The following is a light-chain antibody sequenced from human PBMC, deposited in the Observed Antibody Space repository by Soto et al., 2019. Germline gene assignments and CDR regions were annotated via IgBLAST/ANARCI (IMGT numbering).Light chain of an antibody. CDR3: QQYNNWPRT. Sequence: EIVLTRSPGTLSLSPGERATLSCRASQSVSSSYLAWYQQKPGQAPRLLIYGASSRATGIPARFSGSGSGTEFTLTISSLQSEDFGVYYCQQYNNWPRTFGQGTKVDI. J-gene: IGKJ1*01. CDR1: QSVSSSY. CDR2: GAS. V-gene: IGKV3-15*01.